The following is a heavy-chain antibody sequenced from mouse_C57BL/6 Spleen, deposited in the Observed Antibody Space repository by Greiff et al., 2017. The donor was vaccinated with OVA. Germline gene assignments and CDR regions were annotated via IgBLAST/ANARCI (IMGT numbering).Heavy chain of an antibody. CDR3: ALITTVVAHFDY. D-gene: IGHD1-1*01. CDR2: IFPGSGST. V-gene: IGHV1-75*01. CDR1: GYTFTDYY. J-gene: IGHJ2*01. Sequence: QVQLKESGPELVKPGASVKISCKASGYTFTDYYINWVKQRPGQGLEWIGWIFPGSGSTYYNEKFKGKATLTVDKSSSTAYMLLSSLTSEDSAVYFCALITTVVAHFDYWGQGTTLTVSS.